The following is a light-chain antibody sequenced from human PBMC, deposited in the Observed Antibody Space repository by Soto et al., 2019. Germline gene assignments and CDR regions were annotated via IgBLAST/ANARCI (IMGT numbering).Light chain of an antibody. J-gene: IGKJ1*01. CDR1: QSIRSY. V-gene: IGKV1-5*03. CDR2: KVS. CDR3: QQENACWR. Sequence: DIRLTQSPSTLSASVGDRVTITCRASQSIRSYLAWCLQKSGKVPKLLIYKVSTLENGVPARCRGSGSGTQFSLTISHLQRDDLSTQYCQQENACWRFRQGT.